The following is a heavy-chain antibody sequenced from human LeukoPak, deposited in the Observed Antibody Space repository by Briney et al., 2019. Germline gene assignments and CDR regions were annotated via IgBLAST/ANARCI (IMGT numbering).Heavy chain of an antibody. D-gene: IGHD3-3*01. V-gene: IGHV4-39*07. Sequence: SETLSLTCTVSGGSISSSSYYWGWTRQPPGKGLEWIGSIYYSGSTYYNPSLKSRVTISVDTSKNQFSLKLSSVTAADTAVYYCARVGPPEYYDFWSGYYNTNWFDPWGQGTLVTVSS. CDR1: GGSISSSSYY. J-gene: IGHJ5*02. CDR2: IYYSGST. CDR3: ARVGPPEYYDFWSGYYNTNWFDP.